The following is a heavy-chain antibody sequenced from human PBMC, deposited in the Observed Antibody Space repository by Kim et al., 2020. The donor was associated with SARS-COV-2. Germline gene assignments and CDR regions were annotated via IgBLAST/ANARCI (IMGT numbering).Heavy chain of an antibody. CDR1: GFTFTSYY. V-gene: IGHV1-2*02. Sequence: ASVKVSCKTSGFTFTSYYIHWVRQAPGKGLEWMGAVSPNSGGTNSAQEFQGRVTVSSDTSISTAYMELRSLRFDDTAVYYCTRAMFMLEISAYLYSGQGT. CDR3: TRAMFMLEISAYLY. CDR2: VSPNSGGT. J-gene: IGHJ4*02. D-gene: IGHD3-16*01.